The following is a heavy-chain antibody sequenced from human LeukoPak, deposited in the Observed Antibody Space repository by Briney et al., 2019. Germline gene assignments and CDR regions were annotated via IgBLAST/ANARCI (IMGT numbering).Heavy chain of an antibody. CDR1: GFTFSSYW. D-gene: IGHD1-26*01. CDR2: IKQDGSEK. Sequence: PGGSLRLSCADSGFTFSSYWMSWVRQAPGKGLEWVANIKQDGSEKYYVDSVKGRFTISRDNAKNSLYLQMNSLRADDTAVYYCARDAQWELRAFDVWGRGTMVIVSS. V-gene: IGHV3-7*03. J-gene: IGHJ3*01. CDR3: ARDAQWELRAFDV.